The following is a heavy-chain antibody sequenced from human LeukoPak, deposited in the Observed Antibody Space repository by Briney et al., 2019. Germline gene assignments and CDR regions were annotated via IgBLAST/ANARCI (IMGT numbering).Heavy chain of an antibody. V-gene: IGHV3-30*18. CDR2: ISYDGSNK. CDR3: ANGGTYSSGP. J-gene: IGHJ5*02. D-gene: IGHD3-22*01. CDR1: GFTFSSYG. Sequence: GRSLRLSCAASGFTFSSYGMHWVRQAPGKGLEWVAVISYDGSNKYYADSVKGRFTISRDNSKNTLYLQMNSLRAEDTAVYYCANGGTYSSGPWGQGTLVTVSS.